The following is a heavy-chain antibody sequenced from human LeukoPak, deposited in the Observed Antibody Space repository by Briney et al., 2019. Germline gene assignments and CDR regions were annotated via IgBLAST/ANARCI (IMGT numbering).Heavy chain of an antibody. Sequence: SETLSLTCTISADSIINYHWSWIRQPPEGELEWIGYISYSGGTDYNPSLKSRVSISVHTSKTHFSLNLTSVTAADTAVYYCARTGYCSSKYCDYYGMDVWGQGTTVIVSS. J-gene: IGHJ6*02. V-gene: IGHV4-59*01. D-gene: IGHD2-15*01. CDR2: ISYSGGT. CDR1: ADSIINYH. CDR3: ARTGYCSSKYCDYYGMDV.